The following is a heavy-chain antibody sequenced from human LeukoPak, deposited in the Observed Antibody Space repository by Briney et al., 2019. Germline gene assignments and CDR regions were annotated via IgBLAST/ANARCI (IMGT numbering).Heavy chain of an antibody. Sequence: GGSLRLSCAVSGFTSGSYVISWVRQAPGKGLEWVSAISGSGGSTYYADSVKGRFTISRDNSKNTLYLQMNSLRAEDTAVYYCAKGIYSSGWSYFDYWGHGTLVTVSS. J-gene: IGHJ4*01. V-gene: IGHV3-23*01. CDR2: ISGSGGST. CDR1: GFTSGSYV. CDR3: AKGIYSSGWSYFDY. D-gene: IGHD6-19*01.